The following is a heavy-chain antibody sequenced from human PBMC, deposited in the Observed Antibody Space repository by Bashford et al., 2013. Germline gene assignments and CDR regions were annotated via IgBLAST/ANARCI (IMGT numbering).Heavy chain of an antibody. CDR1: GGSFSGYY. D-gene: IGHD2-15*01. J-gene: IGHJ4*02. V-gene: IGHV4-34*01. CDR2: INHSGST. CDR3: ARGTFGYCSGGSCYGTRGSDY. Sequence: SETLSLTCAVYGGSFSGYYWSWIRQPPGKGLEWIGEINHSGSTNYNPSLKSRVTISVDTSKSQFSLKLSSVTAADTAVYYCARGTFGYCSGGSCYGTRGSDYWGQGTLVTVSS.